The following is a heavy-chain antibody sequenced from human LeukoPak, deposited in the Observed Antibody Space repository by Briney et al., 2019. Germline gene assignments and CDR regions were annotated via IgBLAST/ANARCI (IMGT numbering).Heavy chain of an antibody. Sequence: SETLSLTCTVSTGSVNTDNFYWSWIRQPPGEGLDWIGFVHYSGATKYNPSLKSRVTISVDTSKNQFSLNLNSVSAADTAVYYCAREHDFGRFDYWGQGTLVTVSS. J-gene: IGHJ4*02. D-gene: IGHD4-17*01. V-gene: IGHV4-61*01. CDR2: VHYSGAT. CDR1: TGSVNTDNFY. CDR3: AREHDFGRFDY.